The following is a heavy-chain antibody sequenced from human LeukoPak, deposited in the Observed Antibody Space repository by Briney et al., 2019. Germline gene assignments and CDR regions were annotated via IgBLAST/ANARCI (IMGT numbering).Heavy chain of an antibody. CDR2: IYYSGST. CDR3: AREIRERYFDY. V-gene: IGHV4-31*03. CDR1: GGSISSGGYY. Sequence: SETLSLTCTVSGGSISSGGYYWSWIRQHPGKGLEWIGYIYYSGSTYYNPSLKSRVTISVDTSKNQFSLKLSSVTAADTAVYYCAREIRERYFDYWGQGTLVTVSS. J-gene: IGHJ4*02.